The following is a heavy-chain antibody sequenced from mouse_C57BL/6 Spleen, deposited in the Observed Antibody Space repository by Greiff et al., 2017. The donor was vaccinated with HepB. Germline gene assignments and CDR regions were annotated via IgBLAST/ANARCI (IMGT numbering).Heavy chain of an antibody. V-gene: IGHV5-4*01. D-gene: IGHD2-4*01. Sequence: EVKVVESGGGLVKPGGSLKLSCAASGFTFSSYAMSWVRQTPEKRLEWVATISDGGSYTYYPDNVKGRFTISRDNAKNNLYLQMSHLKSEDTAMYYCARDLFYDYDGKFAYWGQGTLVTVSA. CDR2: ISDGGSYT. CDR3: ARDLFYDYDGKFAY. J-gene: IGHJ3*01. CDR1: GFTFSSYA.